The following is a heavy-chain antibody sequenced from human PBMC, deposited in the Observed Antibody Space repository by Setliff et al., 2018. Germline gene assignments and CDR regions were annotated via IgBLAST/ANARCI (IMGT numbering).Heavy chain of an antibody. CDR1: GDSINSRTNY. CDR2: IYASWST. J-gene: IGHJ6*03. D-gene: IGHD3-3*01. Sequence: PSETLSLTCTVSGDSINSRTNYWSWIRQPAGKGPEWIGHIYASWSTNYNSSLKSRVTISLDTSKNQFSLKLSSVTAADTAVYYCVRMSGFLYMDVWGKGTTVTVSS. V-gene: IGHV4-61*09. CDR3: VRMSGFLYMDV.